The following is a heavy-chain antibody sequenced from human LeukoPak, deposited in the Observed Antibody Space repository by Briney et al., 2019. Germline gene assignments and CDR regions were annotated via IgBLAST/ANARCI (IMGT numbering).Heavy chain of an antibody. CDR1: GFTFSSYW. D-gene: IGHD3-22*01. Sequence: GGSLRLSCAASGFTFSSYWMHWVRQAPGKGLVWVSRINSDGSSTINADSVKGRLTISRDNAKNTLYLQMNSLRAEDTAVYYCARGGDYYDSSGYDAFDIWGQGTMVTVSS. V-gene: IGHV3-74*01. CDR2: INSDGSST. CDR3: ARGGDYYDSSGYDAFDI. J-gene: IGHJ3*02.